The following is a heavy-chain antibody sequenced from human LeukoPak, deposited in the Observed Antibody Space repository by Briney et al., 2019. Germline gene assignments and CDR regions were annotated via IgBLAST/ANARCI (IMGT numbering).Heavy chain of an antibody. Sequence: SETLSLTCTVSGGSIGSGSYYWSWIRQPAGKGLEWIGRIDTSGSTNYNPSLKSRVTISVDTSKNQFSLKLSSVTAADTAVYYCARCSTSCPFDYWGQGTLVTVSS. CDR2: IDTSGST. V-gene: IGHV4-61*02. J-gene: IGHJ4*02. D-gene: IGHD2-2*01. CDR1: GGSIGSGSYY. CDR3: ARCSTSCPFDY.